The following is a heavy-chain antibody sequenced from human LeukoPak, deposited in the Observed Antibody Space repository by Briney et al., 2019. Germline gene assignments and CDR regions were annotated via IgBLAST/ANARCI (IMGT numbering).Heavy chain of an antibody. Sequence: GGSLRLSCAASGFTFSSYAKSWPRQSPGRGLVCVSDICGCGGSTYYADSEKGRFTLSRANYKNALNLQMNSLRAEDTAVYYSAKDHDSSGYYIDYWGQGTLVTVSS. D-gene: IGHD3-22*01. CDR1: GFTFSSYA. V-gene: IGHV3-23*01. J-gene: IGHJ4*02. CDR2: ICGCGGST. CDR3: AKDHDSSGYYIDY.